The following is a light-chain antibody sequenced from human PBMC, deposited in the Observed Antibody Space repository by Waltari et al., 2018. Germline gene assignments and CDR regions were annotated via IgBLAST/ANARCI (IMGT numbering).Light chain of an antibody. CDR3: SSYTSSSRV. CDR2: DVS. V-gene: IGLV2-14*03. CDR1: SSDVGGYNY. Sequence: QSALTQPASVSGSPGPSIPLSCTGTSSDVGGYNYVSWYQQHPGKAPKLMIYDVSNRPSGVSNRFSGSKSGNTASLTISGLQAEDEADYYCSSYTSSSRVFGGGTKLTVL. J-gene: IGLJ3*02.